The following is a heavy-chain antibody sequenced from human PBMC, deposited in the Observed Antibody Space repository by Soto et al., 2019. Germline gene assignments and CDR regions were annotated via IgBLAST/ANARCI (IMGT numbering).Heavy chain of an antibody. CDR1: GFTFSSYG. J-gene: IGHJ4*02. V-gene: IGHV3-33*01. D-gene: IGHD6-13*01. Sequence: QVQLVESGGGVVQPGRSLRLSCVASGFTFSSYGMHWGRQAPGKGLEWVALIWNDGSYKYFADSVKGRFTISRDNSKNTLYMQMNSLRVEYTAVYYCARDLSSRCWLDYWVQGTMVTVSS. CDR3: ARDLSSRCWLDY. CDR2: IWNDGSYK.